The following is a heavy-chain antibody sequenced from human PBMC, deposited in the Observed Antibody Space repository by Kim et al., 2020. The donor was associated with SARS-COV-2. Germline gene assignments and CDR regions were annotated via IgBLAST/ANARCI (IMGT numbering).Heavy chain of an antibody. CDR3: AKDMGVDYVSPYYYYGMDV. V-gene: IGHV3-9*01. D-gene: IGHD4-17*01. CDR1: GFTFDDYA. CDR2: ISWNSGSI. Sequence: GGSLRLSCAASGFTFDDYAMHWVRQAPGKGLEWVSGISWNSGSIGYADSVKGRFTISRDNAKNSLYLQMNSLRAEDTALYYCAKDMGVDYVSPYYYYGMDVWGQGTTVTVSS. J-gene: IGHJ6*02.